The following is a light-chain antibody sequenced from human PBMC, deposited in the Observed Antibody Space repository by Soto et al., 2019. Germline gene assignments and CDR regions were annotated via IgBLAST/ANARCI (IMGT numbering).Light chain of an antibody. CDR1: QSVGDY. CDR3: QQYGSLSWT. J-gene: IGKJ1*01. V-gene: IGKV3-20*01. Sequence: EIVLTQSPGTLSLSPGERATLSCRASQSVGDYLGWYQQKPGEGPRVLIYGASTRATGVPDRFSGSGSGTDFTLTISRLEPEDFAVYHCQQYGSLSWTFGQGTKVDIK. CDR2: GAS.